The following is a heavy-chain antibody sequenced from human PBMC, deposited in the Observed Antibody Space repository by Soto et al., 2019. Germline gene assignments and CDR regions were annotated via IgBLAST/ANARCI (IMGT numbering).Heavy chain of an antibody. Sequence: EVQLVESGGGLVKPGGSLRLSCAASGFTFSSYSMNWVRQAPGKGLEWVSSISSSSSYIYYADSVKGRFTISRDNAKNSLYLQMNSLRAEDTAVYYCARDAFLYYYDSSGYHSLWGADYFDYWGQGTLVTVSS. D-gene: IGHD3-22*01. CDR1: GFTFSSYS. CDR3: ARDAFLYYYDSSGYHSLWGADYFDY. CDR2: ISSSSSYI. V-gene: IGHV3-21*01. J-gene: IGHJ4*02.